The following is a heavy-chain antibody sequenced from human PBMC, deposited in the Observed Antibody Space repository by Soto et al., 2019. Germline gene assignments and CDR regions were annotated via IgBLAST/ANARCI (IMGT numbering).Heavy chain of an antibody. Sequence: GGSKRLSKAAAELTIGGFDRRWIRPDTGKGLEWVSAIGTAGDTYYPGSVKGRFTISRENAKNSLYLQMNSLRAGDTAVYYCARVGYTVTTGYYYYYMDVWGKGTTVTVSS. D-gene: IGHD4-17*01. CDR2: IGTAGDT. J-gene: IGHJ6*03. CDR1: ELTIGGFD. V-gene: IGHV3-13*01. CDR3: ARVGYTVTTGYYYYYMDV.